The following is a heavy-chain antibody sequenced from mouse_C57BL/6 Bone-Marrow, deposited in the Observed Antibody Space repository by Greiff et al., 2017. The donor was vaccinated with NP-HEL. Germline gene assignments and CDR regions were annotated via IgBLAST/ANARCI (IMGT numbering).Heavy chain of an antibody. CDR3: ARRDWYYTMDY. D-gene: IGHD4-1*01. V-gene: IGHV1-61*01. CDR1: GYTFTSYW. J-gene: IGHJ4*01. Sequence: VQLQQPGAELVRPGSSVKLSCKASGYTFTSYWMDWVKQRPGQGLEWIGNIYPSDSETHYNQKFKDKATLTVDKSSSTAYMQLSSLTYEDSAVYYCARRDWYYTMDYWGQGTSVTVSS. CDR2: IYPSDSET.